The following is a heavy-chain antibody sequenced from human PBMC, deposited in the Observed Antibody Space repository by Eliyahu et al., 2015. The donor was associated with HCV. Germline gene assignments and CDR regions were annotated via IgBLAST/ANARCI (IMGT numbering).Heavy chain of an antibody. D-gene: IGHD1-26*01. J-gene: IGHJ6*02. CDR3: AKDLSSGSYLGMDV. CDR2: ISWDGGST. V-gene: IGHV3-43*01. CDR1: GFXXDDYT. Sequence: EVQLVESGGVVVQPGGSLRLSCAASGFXXDDYTXHWVXQAPGKGLEWVSLISWDGGSTYYADSVKGRFTISRDNSKNSLYLQMNSLRTEDTALYYCAKDLSSGSYLGMDVWGQGTTVTVSS.